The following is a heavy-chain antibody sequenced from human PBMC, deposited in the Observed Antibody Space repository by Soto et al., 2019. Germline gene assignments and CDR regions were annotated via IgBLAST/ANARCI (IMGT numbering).Heavy chain of an antibody. CDR1: GFTFSSYA. D-gene: IGHD5-12*01. J-gene: IGHJ4*02. Sequence: GGSLRLSCAASGFTFSSYAMSWVRQAPGKGLEWVSAISGSGGSTYYADSVKGRFTISRDNSKNTLYMQMNSLRAEDTAVYYCAKGNGYNYWLFDYWGQGTLVTVSS. CDR3: AKGNGYNYWLFDY. V-gene: IGHV3-23*01. CDR2: ISGSGGST.